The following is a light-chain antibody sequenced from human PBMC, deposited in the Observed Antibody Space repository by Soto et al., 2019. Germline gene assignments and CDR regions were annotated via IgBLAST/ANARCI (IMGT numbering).Light chain of an antibody. Sequence: DIQMAQSPSTLSGSVGDRVTITCRASQTISSWLAWYQQKPGRAPKLLIYDASNFEAGVPSRFRGSGSGTDFTFTISRLQPEDIATYYCQQYENLPTFGQGTKVDIK. V-gene: IGKV1-33*01. CDR3: QQYENLPT. CDR1: QTISSW. J-gene: IGKJ1*01. CDR2: DAS.